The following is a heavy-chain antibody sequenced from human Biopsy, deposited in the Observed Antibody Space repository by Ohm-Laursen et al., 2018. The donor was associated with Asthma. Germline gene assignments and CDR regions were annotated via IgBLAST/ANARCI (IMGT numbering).Heavy chain of an antibody. CDR3: VRQSGYRSGWSKLLFVYYGMDV. J-gene: IGHJ6*02. Sequence: SDTLSLTCPVSGGSINNFYWSWIRQPPGKGLESIGHVYYSGSTNYNPSLKSRVTISIDASKNQFSLKLTSVTAADTAQYYCVRQSGYRSGWSKLLFVYYGMDVWGPGTTVTVSS. D-gene: IGHD6-19*01. CDR2: VYYSGST. V-gene: IGHV4-59*08. CDR1: GGSINNFY.